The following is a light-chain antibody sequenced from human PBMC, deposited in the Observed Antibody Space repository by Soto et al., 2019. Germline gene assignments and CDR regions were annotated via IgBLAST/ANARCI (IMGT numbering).Light chain of an antibody. CDR3: HQYYSSPWT. V-gene: IGKV4-1*01. J-gene: IGKJ1*01. CDR2: WAS. Sequence: IVLTQSPDSLAVSLGERATINCKSSQSVLYSSNNKNYLGWYQQEPGQPPKVLIYWASTRESGVPDRFSGSGSGSDFTLTISSLQADDVAVYYCHQYYSSPWTFGQGTKVDI. CDR1: QSVLYSSNNKNY.